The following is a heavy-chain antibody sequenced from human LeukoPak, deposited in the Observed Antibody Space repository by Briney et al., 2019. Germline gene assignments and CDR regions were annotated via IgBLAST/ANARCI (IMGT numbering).Heavy chain of an antibody. CDR3: ASQLAARPGGFDY. V-gene: IGHV5-51*01. CDR2: IYPGDSDT. D-gene: IGHD6-6*01. Sequence: GGSLKISCKVSGYSFPNYWIGWVRQLPGGGLDCMGIIYPGDSDTRYSPSFQGQVTISADKSVNSVYLQWSSLKASDTAMYYCASQLAARPGGFDYWGQGTLVTVSS. J-gene: IGHJ4*02. CDR1: GYSFPNYW.